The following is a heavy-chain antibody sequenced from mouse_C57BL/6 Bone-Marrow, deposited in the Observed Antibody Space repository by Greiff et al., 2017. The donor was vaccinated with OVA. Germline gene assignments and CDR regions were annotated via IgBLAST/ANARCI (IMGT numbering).Heavy chain of an antibody. V-gene: IGHV5-4*01. CDR1: GFTFSSYA. Sequence: EVHLVESGGGLVKPGGSLKLSCAASGFTFSSYAMSWVRQTPEKRLEWVATISDGGSYTYYPDNVKGRFTISRDNAKNNLYLQMSHLKSEDTAMYYCARPNWVAWVAYWGQGTLVTVSA. CDR3: ARPNWVAWVAY. D-gene: IGHD4-1*01. CDR2: ISDGGSYT. J-gene: IGHJ3*01.